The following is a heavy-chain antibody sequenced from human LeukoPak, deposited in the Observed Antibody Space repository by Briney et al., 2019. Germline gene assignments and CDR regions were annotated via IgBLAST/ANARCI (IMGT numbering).Heavy chain of an antibody. J-gene: IGHJ6*02. CDR3: ARDRSGELEYGMDV. CDR2: INPNSGGT. V-gene: IGHV1-2*04. CDR1: GYTFTSYG. Sequence: ASVKASCKASGYTFTSYGISWVRQAPGQGLEWMGWINPNSGGTNYAQKFQGWVTMTRDTSISTAYMELSRLRSDDTAVYYCARDRSGELEYGMDVWGQGTTVTVSS. D-gene: IGHD1-26*01.